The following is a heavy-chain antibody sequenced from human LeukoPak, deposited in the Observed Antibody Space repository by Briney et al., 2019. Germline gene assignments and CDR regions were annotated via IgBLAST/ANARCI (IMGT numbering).Heavy chain of an antibody. CDR2: IYTSGTI. CDR1: GGSISSCSYV. V-gene: IGHV4-61*02. J-gene: IGHJ4*02. CDR3: ARVNGRNYYFDY. Sequence: SETLSLTCSVSGGSISSCSYVWTWIRQPAGRVLEWSGRIYTSGTIYYNPSRKSRVTISIDTSKNQFSLKLRSVNAADTAVYYCARVNGRNYYFDYWGQGTLVTVSS. D-gene: IGHD4-23*01.